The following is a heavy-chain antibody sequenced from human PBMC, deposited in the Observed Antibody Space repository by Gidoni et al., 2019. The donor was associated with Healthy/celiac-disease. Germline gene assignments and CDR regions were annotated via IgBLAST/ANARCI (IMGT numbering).Heavy chain of an antibody. J-gene: IGHJ6*03. CDR1: RFTFISYC. CDR2: IRDDGSNK. D-gene: IGHD1-26*01. Sequence: QVQLVESGGGVVQPGGSLRLSCAASRFTFISYCMHWVRQAQGKGLEWVAFIRDDGSNKYYADSVKGRFTISRDNSKNTLYLQMNSLRAEDTAVYYCAGGLTGAEHETDNYYYYYMDVWGKGTTVTVSS. CDR3: AGGLTGAEHETDNYYYYYMDV. V-gene: IGHV3-30*02.